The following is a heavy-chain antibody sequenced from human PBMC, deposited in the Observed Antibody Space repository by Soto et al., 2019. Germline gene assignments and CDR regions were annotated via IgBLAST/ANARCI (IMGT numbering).Heavy chain of an antibody. Sequence: QVPLVQSGAEVKKPGASVKDSCKASGYTFTGYYMHWVRQAPGQGLEWMGWINPNSGGTNYAQKFQGWVTMTRDTSISTAYMELCRLRSDDTAVYYCARAEISSSLSPFDYWGQGTLVTVSS. CDR3: ARAEISSSLSPFDY. V-gene: IGHV1-2*04. J-gene: IGHJ4*02. CDR2: INPNSGGT. D-gene: IGHD6-13*01. CDR1: GYTFTGYY.